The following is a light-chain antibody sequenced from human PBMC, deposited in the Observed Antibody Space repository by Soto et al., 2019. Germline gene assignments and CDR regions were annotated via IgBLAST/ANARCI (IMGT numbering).Light chain of an antibody. J-gene: IGLJ1*01. CDR1: SSDVGGYNY. CDR2: EVS. V-gene: IGLV2-8*01. CDR3: CSYAGNSNYV. Sequence: QSVLTQPPSASGSPGQSVTISCTGTSSDVGGYNYVSWFQQHPGKAPKLMIYEVSKRPSGVPDRFSGSKSGNTASLTVSGLQAEDEADYHCCSYAGNSNYVFGTGTKVTVL.